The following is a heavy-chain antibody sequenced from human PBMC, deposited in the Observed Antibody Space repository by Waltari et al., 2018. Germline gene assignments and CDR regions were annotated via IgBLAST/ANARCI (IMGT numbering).Heavy chain of an antibody. CDR3: ARHPYYYYYYMDV. Sequence: QVQLQESGPGLVKPSETLSLTCAVSGYSISSGYYWGWIRQPPGKGLEWIGSIYHSGSTYYDPSLRSRVRIAVYTSKNPFSLKLSSVTAADTAVYYCARHPYYYYYYMDVWGKGTTVTVSS. J-gene: IGHJ6*03. CDR1: GYSISSGYY. CDR2: IYHSGST. V-gene: IGHV4-38-2*01.